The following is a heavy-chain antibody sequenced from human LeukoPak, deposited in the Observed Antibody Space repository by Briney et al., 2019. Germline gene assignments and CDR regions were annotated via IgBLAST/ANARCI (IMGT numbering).Heavy chain of an antibody. CDR3: ARDLEETTGYSSGGGDY. CDR1: GGTFSSYA. Sequence: GASVKVSCKASGGTFSSYAISWVRQAPGQGLEWMGGIIPIFGTANYAQKFQGSVTITADKSTSTAYMELSSLRSEDTAVYYCARDLEETTGYSSGGGDYWGQGTLVTVSS. D-gene: IGHD6-19*01. J-gene: IGHJ4*02. V-gene: IGHV1-69*06. CDR2: IIPIFGTA.